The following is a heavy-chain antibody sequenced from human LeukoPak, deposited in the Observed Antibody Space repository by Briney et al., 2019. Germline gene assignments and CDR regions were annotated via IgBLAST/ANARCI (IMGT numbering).Heavy chain of an antibody. CDR3: AKGRGGATRGIDY. CDR1: GFTFTTYW. J-gene: IGHJ4*02. D-gene: IGHD1-26*01. Sequence: PGGSLRLSCAASGFTFTTYWMSWVRQAPGKGLEWVANIKHDGSEKFYVDSVKGRFTISRDNSKNTLYLQMNSLRAEDTAVYYCAKGRGGATRGIDYWGQGTLVTVSS. CDR2: IKHDGSEK. V-gene: IGHV3-7*01.